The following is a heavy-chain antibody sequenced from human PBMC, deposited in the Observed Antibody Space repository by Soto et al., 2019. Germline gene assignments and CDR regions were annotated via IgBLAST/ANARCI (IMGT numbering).Heavy chain of an antibody. J-gene: IGHJ6*02. Sequence: SETLSLTCTVSGGSISSSSYYWGWIRQPPGKGLEWIGSIYYSGSTYYNPSLKSRVTISVDTSKNQFSLKLSSVTAADTAVYYWSRLAFGDVRDHYHFGNEVLGQGTTVTVSS. V-gene: IGHV4-39*01. D-gene: IGHD3-10*02. CDR2: IYYSGST. CDR1: GGSISSSSYY. CDR3: SRLAFGDVRDHYHFGNEV.